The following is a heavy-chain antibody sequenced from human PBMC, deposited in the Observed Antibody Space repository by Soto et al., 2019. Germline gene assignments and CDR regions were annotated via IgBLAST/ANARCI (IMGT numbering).Heavy chain of an antibody. Sequence: GASVKVSCKASGYTFTSYDINWVRQATGQGLEWMGWMNPNSGNTGYAQKFQGWVTMTRDTSISTAYMELSRLRSDDTAVYYCARGVWGAGPFFDYWGQGTLVTVSS. V-gene: IGHV1-8*01. CDR1: GYTFTSYD. CDR2: MNPNSGNT. J-gene: IGHJ4*02. D-gene: IGHD3-16*01. CDR3: ARGVWGAGPFFDY.